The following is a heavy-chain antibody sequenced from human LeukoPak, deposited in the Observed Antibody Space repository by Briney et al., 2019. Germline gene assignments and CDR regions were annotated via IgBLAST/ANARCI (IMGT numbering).Heavy chain of an antibody. CDR1: GGSISSGSYY. D-gene: IGHD3-22*01. J-gene: IGHJ4*02. CDR2: IYTSGST. CDR3: ARLNYYYDSSGYMYYFDY. Sequence: SQTLSLTCTVSGGSISSGSYYWSWIRQPAGKGLEWIGRIYTSGSTNYNPSLKSRVTISVDTSKNQFSLKLSSVTAADTAVYYCARLNYYYDSSGYMYYFDYWGQGTLVTVSS. V-gene: IGHV4-61*02.